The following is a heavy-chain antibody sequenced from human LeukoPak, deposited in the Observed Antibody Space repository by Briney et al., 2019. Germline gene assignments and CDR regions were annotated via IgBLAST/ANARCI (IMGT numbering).Heavy chain of an antibody. CDR2: IIPIFGTA. Sequence: ASVKVSCKASGGTFSSYAISWVRQAPGQGLEWMGGIIPIFGTANYAQKFQGRVTMTRDTSISTAYMELSRLRSDDTAVYYCARDDSSYYYYMDVWGKGTTVTISS. CDR3: ARDDSSYYYYMDV. V-gene: IGHV1-69*05. CDR1: GGTFSSYA. J-gene: IGHJ6*03.